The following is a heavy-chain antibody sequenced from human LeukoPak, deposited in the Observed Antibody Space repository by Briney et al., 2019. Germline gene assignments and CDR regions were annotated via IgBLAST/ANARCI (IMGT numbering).Heavy chain of an antibody. V-gene: IGHV1-18*01. Sequence: ASVKVSCKASGYTLTSYGISWVRQAPGQGLEWMGWINSYNGNTDYAQEVQDRVTMTTDTSTTTAYMGLRSLRSDDTAVYYCARGGTRWYFDYWGQGSLVTVSS. D-gene: IGHD4-23*01. CDR3: ARGGTRWYFDY. CDR1: GYTLTSYG. J-gene: IGHJ4*02. CDR2: INSYNGNT.